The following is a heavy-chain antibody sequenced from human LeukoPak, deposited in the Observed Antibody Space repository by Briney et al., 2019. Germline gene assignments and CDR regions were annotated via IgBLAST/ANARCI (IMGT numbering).Heavy chain of an antibody. Sequence: ASVTVSCKASGGTFSSYAISWVRQAPGQGLEWMGGIIPIFGTTNYAQKFQDRVTITADKSTSTAYMELSSLRSEDTAVYFCARDRYSSSWHAGFDPWGQGTLVTVSS. D-gene: IGHD6-13*01. CDR2: IIPIFGTT. CDR1: GGTFSSYA. J-gene: IGHJ5*02. V-gene: IGHV1-69*06. CDR3: ARDRYSSSWHAGFDP.